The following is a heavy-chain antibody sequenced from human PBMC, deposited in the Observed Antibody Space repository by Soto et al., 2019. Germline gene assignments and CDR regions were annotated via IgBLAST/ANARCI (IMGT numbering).Heavy chain of an antibody. CDR1: GFSFGNYA. D-gene: IGHD5-12*01. Sequence: EVQLLESGGGLVQPGGSLRLSCAASGFSFGNYAMSWVRQAPGKGLEWVSTISGAGGRTYYADSVKGRFTISRDNSENTLYLQLNSLRAEDTALYYYAKVMATFGYYFDYWGPGTLVTVSS. CDR3: AKVMATFGYYFDY. V-gene: IGHV3-23*01. J-gene: IGHJ4*02. CDR2: ISGAGGRT.